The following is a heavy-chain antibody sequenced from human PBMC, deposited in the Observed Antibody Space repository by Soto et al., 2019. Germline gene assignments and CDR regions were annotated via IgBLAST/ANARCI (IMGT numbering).Heavy chain of an antibody. CDR2: ISGTGATT. Sequence: GSLRLSCVASGFSFVIYAMSWVRQAPGKGLEWVASISGTGATTYYADSVKGRFTISRDKSNTLYLQMNSLTVDDTAIYFCAKDLTMIARGLCGSSGQGTLVTVSS. D-gene: IGHD3-22*01. CDR1: GFSFVIYA. CDR3: AKDLTMIARGLCGS. J-gene: IGHJ5*02. V-gene: IGHV3-23*01.